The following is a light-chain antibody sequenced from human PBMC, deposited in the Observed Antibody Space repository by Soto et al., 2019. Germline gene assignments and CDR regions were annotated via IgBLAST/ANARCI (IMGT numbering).Light chain of an antibody. V-gene: IGKV1-39*01. CDR2: AAS. J-gene: IGKJ1*01. CDR3: QQSYSTPRT. Sequence: DIQMTQSPSTLSASVGDRVTITCRASQSISSWLAWYQQKPGKAPKLLIYAASSLQTGVPSRFSGSGSGTDFSLTISSLQPEDFSTYYCQQSYSTPRTFGQGTKVDIK. CDR1: QSISSW.